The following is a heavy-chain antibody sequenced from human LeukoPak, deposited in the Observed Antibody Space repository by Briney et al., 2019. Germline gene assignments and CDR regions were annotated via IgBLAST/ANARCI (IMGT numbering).Heavy chain of an antibody. CDR1: GGTFSSYA. V-gene: IGHV1-69*06. CDR2: IIPIFGTA. J-gene: IGHJ5*02. Sequence: GASVKVSCKASGGTFSSYAISWVRQAPGQGLEWMGGIIPIFGTANYAQKFQGRVTITADTSTNTSYMELRSLTSDDTAVYYCARAPHYSASSGYNWFNPWGQGSLVTVSS. D-gene: IGHD3-22*01. CDR3: ARAPHYSASSGYNWFNP.